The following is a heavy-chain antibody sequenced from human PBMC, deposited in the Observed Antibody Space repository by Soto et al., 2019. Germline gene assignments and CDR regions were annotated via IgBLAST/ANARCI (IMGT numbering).Heavy chain of an antibody. CDR3: VQGRYPTMATPLDH. V-gene: IGHV3-9*01. J-gene: IGHJ5*02. Sequence: GGSLRLSCAASGFTFDNCGMHWVRQAPGKGLEWVSGISWDSGTIGYADSVKGRFIISRDDAKNSLYLQMNSLRGEDTALYYCVQGRYPTMATPLDHWGQGTLVTVSS. D-gene: IGHD5-12*01. CDR1: GFTFDNCG. CDR2: ISWDSGTI.